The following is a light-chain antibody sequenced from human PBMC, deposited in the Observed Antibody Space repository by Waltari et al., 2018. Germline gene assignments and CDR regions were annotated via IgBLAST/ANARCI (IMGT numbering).Light chain of an antibody. CDR1: QSISTY. V-gene: IGKV3-11*01. CDR3: QQRTIWSGT. J-gene: IGKJ1*01. CDR2: DAS. Sequence: VVVTQSPATLSLSPGASATLSCRASQSISTYLAWYQQKPGQAPRLLIYDASNRATGIPARFSGSGSGTDFTLTISSLEPEDFAVYYCQQRTIWSGTFGQGTKVEIK.